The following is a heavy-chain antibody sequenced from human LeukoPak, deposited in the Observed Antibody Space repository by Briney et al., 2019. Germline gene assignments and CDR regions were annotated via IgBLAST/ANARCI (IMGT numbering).Heavy chain of an antibody. V-gene: IGHV1-2*06. D-gene: IGHD6-19*01. CDR1: GYTFTGYY. J-gene: IGHJ4*02. CDR3: ARDLFPSSGWYSLLYY. CDR2: INPNSGGT. Sequence: ASVKVSCKASGYTFTGYYMHWVRQAPGQGLEWMGRINPNSGGTNYAQKFQGRVTMTRDTSISTAYMELSRLRSDDTAMYYCARDLFPSSGWYSLLYYWGQGTLVTVSS.